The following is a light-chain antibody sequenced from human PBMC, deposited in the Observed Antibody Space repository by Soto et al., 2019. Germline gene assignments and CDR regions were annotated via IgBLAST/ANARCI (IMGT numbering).Light chain of an antibody. V-gene: IGKV3D-7*01. J-gene: IGKJ5*01. CDR3: LQDYNLPIT. Sequence: EVVLTQSPATLSLSPGEGATLSCRASQSISSSYLSWYQQKPRQAPRLLIYGASTRATGIPARFSGSGRGSGTDFTLTISSLQPEDFAVYYCLQDYNLPITFGQGTRLEIK. CDR1: QSISSSY. CDR2: GAS.